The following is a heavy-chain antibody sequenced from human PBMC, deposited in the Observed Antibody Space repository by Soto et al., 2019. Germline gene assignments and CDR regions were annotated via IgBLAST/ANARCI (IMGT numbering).Heavy chain of an antibody. CDR3: AKDLYDRLGMACDI. CDR1: GFTFSSYV. CDR2: VSGSGGST. D-gene: IGHD3-22*01. Sequence: EVQLLESGGGLVQPGGSLRLSCAASGFTFSSYVLSWVRQAPGKGLEWVSAVSGSGGSTYYADSVKGRFTISRDNSKNTLYLQMNSLRAEDTAVYYCAKDLYDRLGMACDIWGQVTMVTVSS. J-gene: IGHJ3*02. V-gene: IGHV3-23*01.